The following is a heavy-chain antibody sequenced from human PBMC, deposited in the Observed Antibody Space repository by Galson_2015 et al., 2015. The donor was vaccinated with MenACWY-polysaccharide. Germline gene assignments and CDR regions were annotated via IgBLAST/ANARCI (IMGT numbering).Heavy chain of an antibody. CDR1: GFTFDDYA. Sequence: SLRLSCAASGFTFDDYAMHWVRQAPGKGLEWVSGISWNSGSIGYADSVKGRFTISRDNAKNSLYLQMNSLRAEDTALYYCAKDMSYSTDLVFDSWGQGTLVTVSS. V-gene: IGHV3-9*01. J-gene: IGHJ4*02. CDR2: ISWNSGSI. CDR3: AKDMSYSTDLVFDS. D-gene: IGHD6-13*01.